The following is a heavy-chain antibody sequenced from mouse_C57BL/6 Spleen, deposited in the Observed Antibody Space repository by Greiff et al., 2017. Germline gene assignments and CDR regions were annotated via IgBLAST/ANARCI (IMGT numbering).Heavy chain of an antibody. D-gene: IGHD1-1*01. Sequence: QVQLQQSGAELVKPGASVKISCKASGYAFSSYWMNWVKQRPGKGLEWIGQIYPGDGDTNYNGKFKGKATLTADKSSSTAYMQLSSLTSEDSAVYFGARWDYGSSILGYWGQGTTLTVSS. CDR3: ARWDYGSSILGY. CDR1: GYAFSSYW. J-gene: IGHJ2*01. V-gene: IGHV1-80*01. CDR2: IYPGDGDT.